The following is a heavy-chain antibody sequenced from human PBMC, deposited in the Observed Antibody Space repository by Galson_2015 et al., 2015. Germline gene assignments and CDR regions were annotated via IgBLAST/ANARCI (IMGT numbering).Heavy chain of an antibody. CDR2: ISYDGSNK. V-gene: IGHV3-30*18. J-gene: IGHJ6*02. Sequence: SLRLSCAASGFTFNTAWMSWVRQAPGKGLEWVAVISYDGSNKYYAASVKGRFTISRDNSKNTLYLQMNSLRAEDTAVYYCAKVRVYYYYYGMDVWGQGTTVTVSS. CDR3: AKVRVYYYYYGMDV. CDR1: GFTFNTAW. D-gene: IGHD4-17*01.